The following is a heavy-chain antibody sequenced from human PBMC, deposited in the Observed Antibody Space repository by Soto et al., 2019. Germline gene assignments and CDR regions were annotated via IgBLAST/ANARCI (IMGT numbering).Heavy chain of an antibody. J-gene: IGHJ6*02. V-gene: IGHV3-30-3*01. CDR1: GFTFSSYA. CDR3: ARVRAYYYYYGMDV. Sequence: GGSLRLSCAASGFTFSSYAMHWVRQAPGKGLEWVAAISYDGSNKYYADSVKGRFTISRDNSKNTLYLQMNSLRAEDTAVYYCARVRAYYYYYGMDVWGQGTTVTVSS. CDR2: ISYDGSNK.